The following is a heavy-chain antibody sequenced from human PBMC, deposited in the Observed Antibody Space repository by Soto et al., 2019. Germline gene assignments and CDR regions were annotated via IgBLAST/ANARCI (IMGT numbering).Heavy chain of an antibody. J-gene: IGHJ3*02. V-gene: IGHV1-58*01. Sequence: ASVKVSCKASGFTFTSSAVQWVRQARGQRLEWVGWIVVGSGNTNYAQKFQERVTITRDMSTSTAYMELSSLRSEDTAVYYCAADSYYYDSSGPKAAFDIWGQGTMVTVSS. D-gene: IGHD3-22*01. CDR2: IVVGSGNT. CDR3: AADSYYYDSSGPKAAFDI. CDR1: GFTFTSSA.